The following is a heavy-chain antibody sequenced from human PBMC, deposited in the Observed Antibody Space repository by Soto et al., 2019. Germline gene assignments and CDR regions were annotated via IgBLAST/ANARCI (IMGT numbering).Heavy chain of an antibody. D-gene: IGHD5-18*01. CDR2: IIPIFGTT. Sequence: SVKVSCKASGGSFSYTLSWVRQAPGQGLEWMGGIIPIFGTTKYAQRFQDRVTITADESTKTAYMELNTLRSEDTAVYYCARLHSHGTYGMDVWGQGTTVTVSS. CDR3: ARLHSHGTYGMDV. J-gene: IGHJ6*02. CDR1: GGSFSYT. V-gene: IGHV1-69*13.